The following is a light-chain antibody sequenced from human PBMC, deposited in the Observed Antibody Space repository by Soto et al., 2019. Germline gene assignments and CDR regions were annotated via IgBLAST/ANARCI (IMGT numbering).Light chain of an antibody. CDR1: QSISTN. V-gene: IGKV3-15*01. J-gene: IGKJ5*01. CDR2: GAS. Sequence: EIVMTQSPATRSLSPGERATLSCRASQSISTNLAWYHQKPGQAPRLLIYGASTRATGIPARFSGSGSGTEFTLTISSLQSEDFAVYYCQQYYDWPITFGQGTRLEI. CDR3: QQYYDWPIT.